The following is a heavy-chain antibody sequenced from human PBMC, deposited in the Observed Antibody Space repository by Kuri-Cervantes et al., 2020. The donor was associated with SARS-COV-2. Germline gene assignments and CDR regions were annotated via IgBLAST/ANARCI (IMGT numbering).Heavy chain of an antibody. CDR2: IKCDGSEK. D-gene: IGHD6-19*01. V-gene: IGHV3-52*01. J-gene: IGHJ5*02. Sequence: GESLKISCAASGFTFSNAWMSWVCQAPEKGLEWVADIKCDGSEKYYVDSVKGRLTISRDNAKNSLYLQVNSLRAEDMTVYYCVRGCGPNSIAVAGTINPNWFDPWGQGTLVTVSS. CDR1: GFTFSNAW. CDR3: VRGCGPNSIAVAGTINPNWFDP.